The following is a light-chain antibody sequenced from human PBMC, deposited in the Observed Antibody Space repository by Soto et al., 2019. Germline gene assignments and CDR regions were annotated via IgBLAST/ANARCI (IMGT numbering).Light chain of an antibody. J-gene: IGKJ3*01. CDR3: QQRSNWPPEVT. CDR1: QSVSSS. Sequence: EIVLTQSPDTLSLSPGERATLSCRASQSVSSSLAWYQQKPGQAPRLLIYDASNRATGIPARFSGSGSGTDFTLHTSSLEHDDFAVYYCQQRSNWPPEVTFGPGTKVDIK. V-gene: IGKV3-11*01. CDR2: DAS.